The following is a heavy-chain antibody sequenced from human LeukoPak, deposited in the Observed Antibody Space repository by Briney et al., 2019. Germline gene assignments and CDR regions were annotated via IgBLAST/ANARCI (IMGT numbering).Heavy chain of an antibody. V-gene: IGHV3-11*06. CDR1: GFIFSDNY. Sequence: HGGSLRLSCTASGFIFSDNYMSWIRQAPGKGLEGVSYISNSSRYTNYADSVKGRFNISRDNAKNSLFLQMNSLRVEDTAVYYCARLAAAGALGIDPWGQGTLVTVSS. CDR2: ISNSSRYT. J-gene: IGHJ5*02. D-gene: IGHD6-13*01. CDR3: ARLAAAGALGIDP.